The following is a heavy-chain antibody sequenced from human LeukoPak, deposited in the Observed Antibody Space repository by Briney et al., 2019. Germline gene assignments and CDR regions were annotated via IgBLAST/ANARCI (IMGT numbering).Heavy chain of an antibody. D-gene: IGHD1-26*01. V-gene: IGHV3-53*01. Sequence: GGSLRLSCAASGFTFTNAWMSWVRQAPGKGLEWVSVIYSGGSTYYADSVKGRFTISRDNSKNTLYLQMNSLRAEDTAVYYCARSTPSSGSYYRGPLGYWGQGTLVTVSS. CDR1: GFTFTNAW. J-gene: IGHJ4*02. CDR3: ARSTPSSGSYYRGPLGY. CDR2: IYSGGST.